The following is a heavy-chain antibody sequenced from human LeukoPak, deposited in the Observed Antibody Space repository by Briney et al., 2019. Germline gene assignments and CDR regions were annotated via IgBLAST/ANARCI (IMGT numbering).Heavy chain of an antibody. D-gene: IGHD1-26*01. CDR3: AREMGEIDY. V-gene: IGHV4-59*01. CDR2: IYYSGST. Sequence: GSLRLSCGVSGFSFNIYYMSWVRQAPGKGLEWIGYIYYSGSTNYNPSLKSRVTISVDTSKNQFSLKLSSVTAADTAVYYCAREMGEIDYWGQGTLVTVSS. CDR1: GFSFNIYY. J-gene: IGHJ4*02.